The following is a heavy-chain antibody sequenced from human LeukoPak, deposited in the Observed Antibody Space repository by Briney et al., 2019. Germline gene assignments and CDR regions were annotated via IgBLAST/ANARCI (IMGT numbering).Heavy chain of an antibody. J-gene: IGHJ6*03. CDR2: ITGGGGVT. Sequence: GGSLRLSCAASGFTFSSYWMTWVRQAPGKGLEWVAAITGGGGVTYYADSVKGRFTISRDNSNNILYLQMNSLRVEDTALYYCAKDQTPANLYYYYYMDVWGKGTTVTISS. CDR1: GFTFSSYW. CDR3: AKDQTPANLYYYYYMDV. V-gene: IGHV3-23*01. D-gene: IGHD2-15*01.